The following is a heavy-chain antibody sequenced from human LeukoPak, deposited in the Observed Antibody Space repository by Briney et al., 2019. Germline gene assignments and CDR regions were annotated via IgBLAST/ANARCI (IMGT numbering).Heavy chain of an antibody. D-gene: IGHD6-13*01. CDR1: GFTFSSYA. V-gene: IGHV3-23*01. Sequence: GGSLRLSCAASGFTFSSYAMSWVRQAPGKGLEWVSAISGSGGSTHYADSVKGRFTISRDNSKNTLYLQMNSLRAEDTAVYYCAKDGVYSSSWYDFDYWGQGTLVTVSS. CDR2: ISGSGGST. CDR3: AKDGVYSSSWYDFDY. J-gene: IGHJ4*02.